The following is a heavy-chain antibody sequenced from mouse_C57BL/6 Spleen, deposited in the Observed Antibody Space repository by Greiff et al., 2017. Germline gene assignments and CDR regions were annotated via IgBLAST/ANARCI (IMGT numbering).Heavy chain of an antibody. CDR3: TRRDYYGSLDY. CDR2: IDPETGGT. V-gene: IGHV1-15*01. J-gene: IGHJ2*01. CDR1: GYTFTDYE. D-gene: IGHD1-1*01. Sequence: QVQLQLSGAELVRPGASVTLSCKASGYTFTDYEMHWVKQTPVHGLEWIGAIDPETGGTAYNQKFKGKAILTADKSSSTAYMELLSLTSEDSAVYYCTRRDYYGSLDYWGQGTTLTVSS.